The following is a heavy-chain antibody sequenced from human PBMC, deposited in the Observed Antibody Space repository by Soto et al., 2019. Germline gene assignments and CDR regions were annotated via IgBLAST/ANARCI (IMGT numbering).Heavy chain of an antibody. CDR2: IYYSGST. J-gene: IGHJ4*02. CDR3: ARANSEITMVRGVIDY. D-gene: IGHD3-10*01. Sequence: QVQLQESGPGLVKPSQTLSLTCTVSGGSISSGGYYWSWIRQHPGKGPEWIGYIYYSGSTYYNPSLKSRVTISVDTSKNQCSLKLSSVTAADTAVYYCARANSEITMVRGVIDYWGQGTLVTVSS. V-gene: IGHV4-31*03. CDR1: GGSISSGGYY.